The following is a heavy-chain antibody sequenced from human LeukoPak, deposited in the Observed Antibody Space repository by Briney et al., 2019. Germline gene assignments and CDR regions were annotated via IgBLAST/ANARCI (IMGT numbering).Heavy chain of an antibody. V-gene: IGHV1-2*02. CDR3: ARPHYDFWSGANWFDP. Sequence: GASVKVSCKASGYTFTGYYMHWVRQAPGQGLEWMGWINPNSGGTNYAQKFQGRVTMTRDTSISTAYMELSRLRSDDTAVYYCARPHYDFWSGANWFDPWGQGTLVTVSS. J-gene: IGHJ5*02. CDR1: GYTFTGYY. CDR2: INPNSGGT. D-gene: IGHD3-3*01.